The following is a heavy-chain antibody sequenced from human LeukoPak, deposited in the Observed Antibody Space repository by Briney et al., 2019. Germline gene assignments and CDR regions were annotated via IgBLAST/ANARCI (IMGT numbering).Heavy chain of an antibody. Sequence: GGSLRLSCAASGFTFSSYAMHWVRQAPGKGLEWVAVISYDGSNKYYADSVKGRFTISRDNSKNTLYLQMNSLRAEDTAVYYCAREAVAGYYFDYWGQGTLVTVSS. D-gene: IGHD6-19*01. J-gene: IGHJ4*02. V-gene: IGHV3-30-3*01. CDR2: ISYDGSNK. CDR3: AREAVAGYYFDY. CDR1: GFTFSSYA.